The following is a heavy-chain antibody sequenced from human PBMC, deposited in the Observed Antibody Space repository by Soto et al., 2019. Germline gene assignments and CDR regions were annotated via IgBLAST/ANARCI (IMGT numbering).Heavy chain of an antibody. V-gene: IGHV2-26*01. CDR2: IFSNDEK. Sequence: QVTLKESGPVLVKPTETLTLTCTVSGFSLSNARMGVSWIRQPPGKALEWLAHIFSNDEKSYSTSLKSRLTIYKDTSKSQVVLTMTNMYPVDTATYYWARINEQWLEKNFDYWGQGTQVTVSS. CDR1: GFSLSNARMG. CDR3: ARINEQWLEKNFDY. D-gene: IGHD6-19*01. J-gene: IGHJ4*02.